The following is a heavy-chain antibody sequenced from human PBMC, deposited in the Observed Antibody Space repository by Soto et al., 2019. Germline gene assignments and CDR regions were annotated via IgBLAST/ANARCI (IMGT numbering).Heavy chain of an antibody. Sequence: ASVKVSCKASGGTFSSYAISWVRQAPGQGLEWMGWISAYNGNTNYAQKLQGRVTMTTDTSTSTAYMELRSLRSDDTAVYYCARRIAVAGNWFDPWGQGTLVTVSS. CDR3: ARRIAVAGNWFDP. CDR1: GGTFSSYA. CDR2: ISAYNGNT. D-gene: IGHD6-19*01. J-gene: IGHJ5*02. V-gene: IGHV1-18*01.